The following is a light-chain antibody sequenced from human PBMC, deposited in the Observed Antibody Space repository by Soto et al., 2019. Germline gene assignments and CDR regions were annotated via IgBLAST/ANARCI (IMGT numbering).Light chain of an antibody. CDR3: TSWTTSTTMI. V-gene: IGLV2-14*03. J-gene: IGLJ2*01. CDR2: DVN. CDR1: SSDIGAYNF. Sequence: QSALTQPASVSGSPGQSITISCTGISSDIGAYNFVSWYQQHPGKAPKLMLYDVNIRPSGVSNRFSGSKSGNTASLTISGLQAEDEADYYCTSWTTSTTMIFVGGTKVTVL.